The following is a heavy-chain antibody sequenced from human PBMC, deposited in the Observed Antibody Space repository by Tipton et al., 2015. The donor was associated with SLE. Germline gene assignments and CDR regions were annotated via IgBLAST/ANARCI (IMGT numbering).Heavy chain of an antibody. V-gene: IGHV3-66*02. CDR2: LYSGGGT. J-gene: IGHJ3*02. CDR1: GFTVSSNY. CDR3: ARARDTVDAFDI. Sequence: SLRLSCAASGFTVSSNYMSWVRQAPGKGLVWVSLLYSGGGTYYADSLKGRFTISRDNSKNTLYLQMNSLRAEDTAVYYCARARDTVDAFDIWGQGTMVTVSS. D-gene: IGHD6-6*01.